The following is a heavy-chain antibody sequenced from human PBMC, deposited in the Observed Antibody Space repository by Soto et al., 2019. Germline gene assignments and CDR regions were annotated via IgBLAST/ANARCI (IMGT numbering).Heavy chain of an antibody. CDR3: IKVLTRGVGVPRFYFDS. CDR1: GFTFSNDW. D-gene: IGHD3-9*01. CDR2: INADGGST. J-gene: IGHJ4*02. Sequence: LRLSCAASGFTFSNDWMHWVRQAPGKGLEWVSRINADGGSTHYADSVRGRFTISRDNAKNTLFLQLNSLRVEDTAIYYCIKVLTRGVGVPRFYFDSWGQGTLVTV. V-gene: IGHV3-74*01.